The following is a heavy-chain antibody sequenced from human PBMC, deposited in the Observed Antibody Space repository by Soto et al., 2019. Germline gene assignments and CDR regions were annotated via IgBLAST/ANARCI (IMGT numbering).Heavy chain of an antibody. Sequence: ASVKVSWKASGYSFTGYYLHLVRQAPGQGLEWMGWIYPDSGGTNYAPKFRGWVTMTRDTSIRTAYMELSGLKSDDTAVYFCVIYETFDPRNTFDHWSQGAAVTVSS. J-gene: IGHJ4*02. CDR3: VIYETFDPRNTFDH. V-gene: IGHV1-2*04. D-gene: IGHD3-16*01. CDR1: GYSFTGYY. CDR2: IYPDSGGT.